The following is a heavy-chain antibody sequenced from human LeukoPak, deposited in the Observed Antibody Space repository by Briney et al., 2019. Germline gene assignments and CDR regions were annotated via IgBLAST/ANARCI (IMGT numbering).Heavy chain of an antibody. V-gene: IGHV1-69*01. CDR2: ITPIFGTA. J-gene: IGHJ3*02. D-gene: IGHD2-2*01. Sequence: GSSVKVSCKASGGTFSSYAISWVRQAPGQGLEWMGGITPIFGTANYAQKFQGRVTITADESTSTAYMELSSLRSEDTAVYYCARVSPATDAFDIWGQGTMVTVSS. CDR3: ARVSPATDAFDI. CDR1: GGTFSSYA.